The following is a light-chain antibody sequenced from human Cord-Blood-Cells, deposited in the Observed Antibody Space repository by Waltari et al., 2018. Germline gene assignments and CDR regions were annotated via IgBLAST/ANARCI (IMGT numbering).Light chain of an antibody. Sequence: IVLTQSQGTLSLSPEERATLSCRASQSVSSSYVAWYQQKPGQAPRLLIYGASSRATGIPDRFSGSGSGTDFTLTISRLEPEDFAVYYCQQYGSSPLTFGGGTKVEIK. CDR1: QSVSSSY. CDR3: QQYGSSPLT. J-gene: IGKJ4*01. V-gene: IGKV3-20*01. CDR2: GAS.